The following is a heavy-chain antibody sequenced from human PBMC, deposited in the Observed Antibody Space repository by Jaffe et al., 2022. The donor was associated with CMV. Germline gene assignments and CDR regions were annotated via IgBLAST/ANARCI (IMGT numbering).Heavy chain of an antibody. CDR1: GFTFSSYG. CDR2: IWYDGSNK. J-gene: IGHJ4*02. V-gene: IGHV3-33*08. Sequence: QVQLVESGGGVVQPGRSLRLSCAASGFTFSSYGMHWVRQAPGKGLEWVAVIWYDGSNKYYADSVKGRFTISRDNSKNTLYLQMNSLRAEDTAVYYCARAYGDYEPFDDYWGQGTLVTVSS. D-gene: IGHD4-17*01. CDR3: ARAYGDYEPFDDY.